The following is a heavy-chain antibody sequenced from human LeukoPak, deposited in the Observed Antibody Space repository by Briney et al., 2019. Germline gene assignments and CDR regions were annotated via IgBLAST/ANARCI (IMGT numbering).Heavy chain of an antibody. CDR1: GFTFRNYA. J-gene: IGHJ2*01. CDR3: ARIHDYSNYFHWYFDL. D-gene: IGHD4-11*01. CDR2: LTGSGDNT. Sequence: PGGSLRLSCAASGFTFRNYAMTWVRQAPGKGLEWVSALTGSGDNTYYADSVKGRFTISRDNSKNTLFLQTTSLRAEDTALYYCARIHDYSNYFHWYFDLWGQGTLVTVSS. V-gene: IGHV3-23*01.